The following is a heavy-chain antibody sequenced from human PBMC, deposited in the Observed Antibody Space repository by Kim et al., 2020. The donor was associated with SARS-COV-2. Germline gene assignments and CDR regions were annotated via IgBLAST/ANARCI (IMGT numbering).Heavy chain of an antibody. CDR1: GFTFSSYG. Sequence: GGSLRLSCAASGFTFSSYGMHWVSQAPGKGLEWVAVIWYDGSNKYYADSVKGRFTISRDNSKNTLYLQMNSLRAEDTAVYYCAAYYYGSGSYYYGIVNWG. CDR3: AAYYYGSGSYYYGIVN. CDR2: IWYDGSNK. V-gene: IGHV3-33*01. D-gene: IGHD3-10*01. J-gene: IGHJ1*01.